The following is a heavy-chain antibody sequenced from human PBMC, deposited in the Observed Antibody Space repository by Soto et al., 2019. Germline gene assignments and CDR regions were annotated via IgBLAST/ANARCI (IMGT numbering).Heavy chain of an antibody. J-gene: IGHJ4*02. CDR1: GFTFSSYA. CDR3: ARDRRRSSGYYLLDY. D-gene: IGHD3-22*01. V-gene: IGHV3-30-3*01. CDR2: ISYDGSNK. Sequence: PGGSLRLSCAASGFTFSSYAMHWVRQAPGKGLEWVAVISYDGSNKYYADSVKGRFTTSRDNSKNTLYLQMNSLRAEDTAVYYCARDRRRSSGYYLLDYWGQGTLVTVSS.